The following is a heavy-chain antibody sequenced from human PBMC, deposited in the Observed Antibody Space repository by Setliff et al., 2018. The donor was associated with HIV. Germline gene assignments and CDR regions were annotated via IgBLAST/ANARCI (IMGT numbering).Heavy chain of an antibody. V-gene: IGHV1-69-2*01. CDR1: GYTFTDYY. CDR3: ARGKTWLRFLDY. D-gene: IGHD5-12*01. J-gene: IGHJ4*02. CDR2: VDPEDGET. Sequence: GASVKVSCKASGYTFTDYYMHWVQQAPGKGLEWMGRVDPEDGETIYAEKFQGRVTITMDTSTSTAYMELRSLKSDDTAVYYCARGKTWLRFLDYWGQGTLVTVSS.